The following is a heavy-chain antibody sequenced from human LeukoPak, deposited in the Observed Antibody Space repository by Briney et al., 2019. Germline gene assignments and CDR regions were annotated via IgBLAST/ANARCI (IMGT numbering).Heavy chain of an antibody. V-gene: IGHV1-18*01. CDR1: GYTFTSYG. Sequence: ASVKVSCKASGYTFTSYGISWVRQAPGQGLEWMGWISTYNGDTDYAHSLQGRVTISTDTSTGTANMELRSLRSDDTAVYYCARDPGSYYDVLTGYYTPYYFDYWGQGTLVTVSS. CDR3: ARDPGSYYDVLTGYYTPYYFDY. D-gene: IGHD3-9*01. J-gene: IGHJ4*02. CDR2: ISTYNGDT.